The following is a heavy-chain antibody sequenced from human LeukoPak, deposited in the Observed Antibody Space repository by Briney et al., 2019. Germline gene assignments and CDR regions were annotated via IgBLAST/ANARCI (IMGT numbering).Heavy chain of an antibody. V-gene: IGHV3-53*01. D-gene: IGHD2-2*02. J-gene: IGHJ4*02. CDR2: IYSGGST. Sequence: PGGSLRLSCAASGFTVSSNYMSWVRQAPGKGLEWVSVIYSGGSTYYADSVKGRFTISRDNSKTTLFLQMNSLRAEDTAVYYCAKGISGSCYTGLGFWGQGTLVTVSS. CDR3: AKGISGSCYTGLGF. CDR1: GFTVSSNY.